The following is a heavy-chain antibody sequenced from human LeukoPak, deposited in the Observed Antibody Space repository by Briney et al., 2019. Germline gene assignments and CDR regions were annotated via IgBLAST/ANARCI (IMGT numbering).Heavy chain of an antibody. D-gene: IGHD3-22*01. CDR3: ASASIAARYYYDSSGYSPFDY. CDR2: IIPIFGTA. J-gene: IGHJ4*02. CDR1: GGTFSSYA. Sequence: ASVKVSCKASGGTFSSYAISWVRQAPGQGLEWMGGIIPIFGTANYAQKFQGRVTITADESTSTAYMELSSLRSEDTAVYYCASASIAARYYYDSSGYSPFDYWGQGTLVTVS. V-gene: IGHV1-69*13.